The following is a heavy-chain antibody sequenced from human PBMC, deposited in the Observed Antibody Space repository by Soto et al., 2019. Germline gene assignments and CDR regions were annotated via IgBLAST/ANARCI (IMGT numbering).Heavy chain of an antibody. CDR3: ARGGTSGWLKGAYDV. V-gene: IGHV1-69*01. CDR1: GGTLNKHA. J-gene: IGHJ3*01. CDR2: IIPMFGIP. Sequence: QVQLVQSGAEVKKPGSSVKVSCRASGGTLNKHAITWVRRAPGLGLEWLGGIIPMFGIPNYPQKFQGRVTITADDSKNTSHMELNSLTSDDTAVYYCARGGTSGWLKGAYDVWGQGTMVTVSS. D-gene: IGHD6-19*01.